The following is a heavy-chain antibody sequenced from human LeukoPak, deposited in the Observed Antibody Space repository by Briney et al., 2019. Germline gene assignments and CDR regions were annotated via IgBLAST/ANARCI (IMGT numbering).Heavy chain of an antibody. Sequence: SVKVCCKASGGTFSSYAISWVRQAPGQGLEWMGRIIPIFGIANYAQKFQGRVTITADKSTSTAYMELSSLRSEDTAVYYCARVSVRGSDYYDSSGYHYWGQGTLVTVSS. D-gene: IGHD3-22*01. CDR3: ARVSVRGSDYYDSSGYHY. J-gene: IGHJ4*02. CDR1: GGTFSSYA. CDR2: IIPIFGIA. V-gene: IGHV1-69*04.